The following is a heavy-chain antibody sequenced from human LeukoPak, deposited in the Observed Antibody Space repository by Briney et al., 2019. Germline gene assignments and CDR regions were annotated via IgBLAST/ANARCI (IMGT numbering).Heavy chain of an antibody. D-gene: IGHD5-12*01. J-gene: IGHJ3*02. Sequence: SETLSLTCTVSGGSISSYYWSWIRQPPGKGLEWIGYMYYSGSTNYNPSLKSRVTISVDMSKNQVSLKLSSVTAADTAVYYCATSSEALVDIVATISYDAFDIWGQGTMVTVSS. CDR1: GGSISSYY. CDR2: MYYSGST. V-gene: IGHV4-59*01. CDR3: ATSSEALVDIVATISYDAFDI.